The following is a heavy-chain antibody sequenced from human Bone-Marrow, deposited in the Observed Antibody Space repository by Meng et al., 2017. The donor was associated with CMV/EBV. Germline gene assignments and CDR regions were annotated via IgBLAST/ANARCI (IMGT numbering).Heavy chain of an antibody. CDR2: ISYDGSNK. D-gene: IGHD3-9*01. J-gene: IGHJ4*02. CDR3: ARVLRYFDWSPPFDY. V-gene: IGHV3-30-3*01. Sequence: SCKASGGTFSSYAMHWVRQAPGKGLEWVAVISYDGSNKYYADSVKGRFTISRDNSKNPLYLQMNSLRAEDTAVYYCARVLRYFDWSPPFDYWGQGTLVTVSS. CDR1: GGTFSSYA.